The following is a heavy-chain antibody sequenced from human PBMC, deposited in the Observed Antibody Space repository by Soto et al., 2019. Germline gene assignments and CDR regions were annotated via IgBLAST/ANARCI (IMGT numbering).Heavy chain of an antibody. D-gene: IGHD2-15*01. V-gene: IGHV1-3*01. CDR3: AAEPGYGSGGSCYPSDY. CDR2: INAGNGNT. CDR1: GYTFTSYA. Sequence: QVQLVQSGAEVKKPGASVKVSCKASGYTFTSYAMHWVRQAPGQRLEWMGWINAGNGNTKYSQKFQGRVTITRDTSASTAYMELSSLRSEDTAVYYCAAEPGYGSGGSCYPSDYWGQGTLVTVSS. J-gene: IGHJ4*02.